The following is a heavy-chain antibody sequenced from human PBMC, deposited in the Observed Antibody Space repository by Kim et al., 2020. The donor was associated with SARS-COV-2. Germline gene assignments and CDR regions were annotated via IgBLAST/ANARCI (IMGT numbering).Heavy chain of an antibody. D-gene: IGHD6-13*01. J-gene: IGHJ4*02. Sequence: ASVKVSCKASGYTFTGYYMHWVRQAPGQGLEWMGRINPNSGGTNYAQKFQGRVTMTRDTSISTAYMELSRLRSDDTAVYYCARGYSSSPGRFDYWGQGTLVTVSS. V-gene: IGHV1-2*06. CDR2: INPNSGGT. CDR1: GYTFTGYY. CDR3: ARGYSSSPGRFDY.